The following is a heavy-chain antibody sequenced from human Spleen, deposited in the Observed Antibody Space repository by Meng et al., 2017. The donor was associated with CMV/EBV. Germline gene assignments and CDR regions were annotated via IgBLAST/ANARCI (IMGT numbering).Heavy chain of an antibody. CDR2: ISYSGNT. CDR3: ARVGISSSEGY. D-gene: IGHD6-6*01. Sequence: SETLSLTCTVSGDSISSSIYYWGWIRQPPAKGLEWIGSISYSGNTHFNPSLKSRLTILVDTSKTQFSLKLSSVTAADTAMYSCARVGISSSEGYWGQGTLVTVSS. V-gene: IGHV4-39*07. J-gene: IGHJ4*02. CDR1: GDSISSSIYY.